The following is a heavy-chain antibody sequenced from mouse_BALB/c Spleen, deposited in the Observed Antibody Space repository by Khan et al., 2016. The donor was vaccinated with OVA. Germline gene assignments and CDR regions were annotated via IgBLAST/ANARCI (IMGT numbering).Heavy chain of an antibody. D-gene: IGHD1-2*01. CDR2: ISPGSGDT. CDR1: GYTFTDYY. CDR3: ARRNYFGDTLAY. J-gene: IGHJ3*01. V-gene: IGHV1-77*01. Sequence: VHLQQSGAELAMPGASVTLSCKASGYTFTDYYINWVKQRTGQGLEWIGEISPGSGDTYYNERFKGKATLTADKSSSTAYMQLSSLTSEASAVYFCARRNYFGDTLAYWGQGTLVTVSA.